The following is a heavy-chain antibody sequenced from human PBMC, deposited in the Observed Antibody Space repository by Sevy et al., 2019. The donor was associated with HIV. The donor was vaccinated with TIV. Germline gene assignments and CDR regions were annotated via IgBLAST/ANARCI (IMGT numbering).Heavy chain of an antibody. CDR3: ARKYDSSGYFDY. Sequence: GGSLRLSCAASGFTFRNYAMNWVRQAPGKGLEWVSGISGRGGSGDKTNYADSVKGRFTISRDDSKNSLYLQLNTLRAEETAIYYCARKYDSSGYFDYWGQGTLVTVSS. CDR2: ISGRGGSGDKT. D-gene: IGHD3-22*01. CDR1: GFTFRNYA. J-gene: IGHJ4*02. V-gene: IGHV3-23*01.